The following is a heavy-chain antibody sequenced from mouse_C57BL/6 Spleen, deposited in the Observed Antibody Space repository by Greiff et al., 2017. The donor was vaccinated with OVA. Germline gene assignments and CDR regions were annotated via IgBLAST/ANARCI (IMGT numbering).Heavy chain of an antibody. V-gene: IGHV1-81*01. D-gene: IGHD2-5*01. CDR1: GYTFTSYG. CDR3: ARCGSNYGFAY. Sequence: QVQLKQSGAELARPGASVKLSCKASGYTFTSYGISWVKQRTGQGLEWIGEIYPRSGNTYYNEKFKGKATLTADKSSSTAYMELRSLTSEDSAVYFCARCGSNYGFAYWGQGTLVTVSA. J-gene: IGHJ3*01. CDR2: IYPRSGNT.